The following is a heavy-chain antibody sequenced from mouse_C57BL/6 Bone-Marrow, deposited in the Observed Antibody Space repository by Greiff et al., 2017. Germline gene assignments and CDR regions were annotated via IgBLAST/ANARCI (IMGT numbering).Heavy chain of an antibody. V-gene: IGHV1-72*01. D-gene: IGHD1-1*01. Sequence: VQLQQPGAELVKPGASVKLSCKASGYTFTSYWMHWVKQRPGRGLEWIGRIDPNSGGTKYNAKFKSKATLTVDKPSSTAYMQLSSLTSEESAVYYCARSFITTVVAPYFDYWGQGTTLTVSS. J-gene: IGHJ2*01. CDR3: ARSFITTVVAPYFDY. CDR2: IDPNSGGT. CDR1: GYTFTSYW.